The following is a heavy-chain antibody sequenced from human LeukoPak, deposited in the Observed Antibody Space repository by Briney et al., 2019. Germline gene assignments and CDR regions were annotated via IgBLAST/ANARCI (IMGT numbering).Heavy chain of an antibody. J-gene: IGHJ6*02. CDR3: AKTTVTAGGMDV. CDR1: GFTFSTYN. D-gene: IGHD4-17*01. Sequence: GRSLRLSCAASGFTFSTYNMNWVRQASGKGLEWVSYISSSSGTIYYADSVKGRFTISRDNAKNSLYLQMNSLRAEDTAVYYCAKTTVTAGGMDVWGQGTTVTVSS. CDR2: ISSSSGTI. V-gene: IGHV3-48*04.